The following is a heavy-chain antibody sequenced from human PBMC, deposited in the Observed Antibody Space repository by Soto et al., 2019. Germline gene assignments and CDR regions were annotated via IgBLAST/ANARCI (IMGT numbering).Heavy chain of an antibody. CDR2: ISGSGGST. CDR3: IRDTVPVSAFLLNRSSDL. V-gene: IGHV3-23*01. J-gene: IGHJ2*01. Sequence: PGKGLEWVSAISGSGGSTYYADSVKGRFTISRDNSKNTLYLQMNSLRADFFQAEDGIRDTVPVSAFLLNRSSDL. D-gene: IGHD2-15*01.